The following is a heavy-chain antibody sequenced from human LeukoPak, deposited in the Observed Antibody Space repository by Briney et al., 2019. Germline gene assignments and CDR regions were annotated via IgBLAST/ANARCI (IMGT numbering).Heavy chain of an antibody. Sequence: PSETLSLTCTVSGGSISSYYWSWIRQPAGKGLEWIGRIYTSGSTNYNPSLKSRVTMSVDTSKNQFSLKLSSVTAADTAVYYCASTYSSGWYNWFDPWGQGTLVTVSS. CDR2: IYTSGST. CDR1: GGSISSYY. CDR3: ASTYSSGWYNWFDP. V-gene: IGHV4-4*07. D-gene: IGHD6-19*01. J-gene: IGHJ5*02.